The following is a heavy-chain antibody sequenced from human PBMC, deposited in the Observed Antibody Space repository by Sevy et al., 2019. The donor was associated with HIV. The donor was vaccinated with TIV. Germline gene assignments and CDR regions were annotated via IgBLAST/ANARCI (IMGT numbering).Heavy chain of an antibody. D-gene: IGHD6-19*01. CDR2: ISYDGTDN. Sequence: GGSLRLSCAASGFTFSSFAMHWVRQAPGKGRDWVTFISYDGTDNYYADSVKGRFTISRDNSKNTLDLQMNSLRPEDTAIYYCARDGVSSGWYRGYYFDNWGQGTLVTVSS. CDR1: GFTFSSFA. J-gene: IGHJ4*02. CDR3: ARDGVSSGWYRGYYFDN. V-gene: IGHV3-30*04.